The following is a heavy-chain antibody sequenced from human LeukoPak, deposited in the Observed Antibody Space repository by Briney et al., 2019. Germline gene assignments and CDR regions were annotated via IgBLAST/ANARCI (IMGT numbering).Heavy chain of an antibody. CDR1: GGSISSSSYY. V-gene: IGHV4-39*07. CDR3: ASGNYYYYYMDV. J-gene: IGHJ6*03. CDR2: IYYSGST. Sequence: PSETLSLTCTVSGGSISSSSYYWGWICQPPGKGLEWIGSIYYSGSTYYNPSLKSRVTISVDTSKNQFSLKLSSVTAADTAVYYCASGNYYYYYMDVWGKGTTVTVSS.